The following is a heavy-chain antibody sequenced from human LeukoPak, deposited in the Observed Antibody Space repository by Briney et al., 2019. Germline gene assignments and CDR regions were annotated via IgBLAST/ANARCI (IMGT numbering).Heavy chain of an antibody. Sequence: RGSLRLSCAASGFTFSSYWMRWVRQAPGKGLVWVSRINSVGSRTSYADSVKGRFTISRDNATNTLYLQMNSLRAEDTAVYYCARGRYSGYGSSFYYYYYYGMDVWGQGTTVTVSS. CDR2: INSVGSRT. V-gene: IGHV3-74*01. D-gene: IGHD5-12*01. J-gene: IGHJ6*02. CDR1: GFTFSSYW. CDR3: ARGRYSGYGSSFYYYYYYGMDV.